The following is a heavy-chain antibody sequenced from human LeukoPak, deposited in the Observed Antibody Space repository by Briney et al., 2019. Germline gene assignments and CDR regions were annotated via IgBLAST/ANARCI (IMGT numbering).Heavy chain of an antibody. D-gene: IGHD6-13*01. CDR1: GFTFSNFP. CDR3: AKAKYTSSSPNYYYYGMDV. CDR2: VSNDGSDK. V-gene: IGHV3-30*04. J-gene: IGHJ6*02. Sequence: PGGSLRLSCSASGFTFSNFPMHWVRQAPGKGLEWVAAVSNDGSDKYYADSVKGRFTISRDNSKNTLYLQVNSLRAEDTAVYYCAKAKYTSSSPNYYYYGMDVWGQGTKVTVSS.